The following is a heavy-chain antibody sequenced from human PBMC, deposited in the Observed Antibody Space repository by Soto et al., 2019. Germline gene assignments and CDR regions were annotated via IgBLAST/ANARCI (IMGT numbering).Heavy chain of an antibody. CDR2: IIPLFGTT. V-gene: IGHV1-69*06. D-gene: IGHD3-9*01. J-gene: IGHJ6*01. Sequence: VRQAPGQKLEWMGQIIPLFGTTTSAEKFQGRVTLTADKSTNTAYMELSSLSSDDTAVYYCARGVLVIIFVFQAEDG. CDR3: ARGVLVIIFVFQAEDG.